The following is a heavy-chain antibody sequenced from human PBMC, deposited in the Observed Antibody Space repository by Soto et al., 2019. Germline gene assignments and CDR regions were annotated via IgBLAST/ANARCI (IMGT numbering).Heavy chain of an antibody. J-gene: IGHJ6*03. V-gene: IGHV1-69*02. CDR3: ARALPTNYDFWSGYSKPHYMDV. CDR2: IIPILGIA. CDR1: GGTFSSYT. Sequence: ASVKVSCKASGGTFSSYTISWVRQAPGQGLEWMGRIIPILGIANYAQKFQGRVTITADKSTSTAYMELSSLRSEDTAVYYCARALPTNYDFWSGYSKPHYMDVWGKGTTVTVSS. D-gene: IGHD3-3*01.